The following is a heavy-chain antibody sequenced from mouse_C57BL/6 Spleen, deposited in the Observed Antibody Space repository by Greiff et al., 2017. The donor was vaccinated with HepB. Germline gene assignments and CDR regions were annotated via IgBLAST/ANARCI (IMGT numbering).Heavy chain of an antibody. CDR2: ISSGSSTI. Sequence: EVQLVESGGGLVKPGGSLKLSCAASGFTFSDYGMHWVRQAPEKGLEWVAYISSGSSTIYYADTVKGRFTISRDNAKNTLFLQMTSLRSEDTAMYYCARPGDYGWYFDVWGTGTTVTVSS. V-gene: IGHV5-17*01. D-gene: IGHD2-4*01. J-gene: IGHJ1*03. CDR3: ARPGDYGWYFDV. CDR1: GFTFSDYG.